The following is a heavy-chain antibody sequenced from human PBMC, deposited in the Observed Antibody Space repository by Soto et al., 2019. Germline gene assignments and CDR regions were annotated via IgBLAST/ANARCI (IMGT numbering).Heavy chain of an antibody. J-gene: IGHJ4*02. CDR2: ISSSSSTI. CDR3: ARARTRSYFDY. V-gene: IGHV3-48*02. Sequence: EVQLVESGGGLVQPGGSLRLSCAASGFTFSSYSMNWVRQAPGKGLEWVSYISSSSSTIYYADSVKGRFTISRDNAKNSLYLHMNSLRDEDTAVYYCARARTRSYFDYWGQGTLVTVSS. D-gene: IGHD2-2*01. CDR1: GFTFSSYS.